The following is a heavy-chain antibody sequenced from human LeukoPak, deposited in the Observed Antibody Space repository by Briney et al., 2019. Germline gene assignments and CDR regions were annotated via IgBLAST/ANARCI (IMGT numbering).Heavy chain of an antibody. J-gene: IGHJ4*02. CDR1: GYTFTSNG. CDR3: ARDLSLEYYYGSGSHFDY. Sequence: ASVKVSRKASGYTFTSNGISWVRQAPAQGLEWMGWISAYNGNTNYAQKLQGRVTITTDTSTSTAYMELRSLRSDDTAVYYCARDLSLEYYYGSGSHFDYWGQGTLVTVSS. V-gene: IGHV1-18*01. D-gene: IGHD3-10*01. CDR2: ISAYNGNT.